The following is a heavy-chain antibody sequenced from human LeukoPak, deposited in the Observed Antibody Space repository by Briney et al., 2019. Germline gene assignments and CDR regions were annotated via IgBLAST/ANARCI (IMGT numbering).Heavy chain of an antibody. CDR2: IYYSGST. V-gene: IGHV4-39*01. Sequence: PSETLSLTCTVSGGSISSSSYYWGWIRQPPGKELEWIGSIYYSGSTYYNPSLKSRVTISVDTSKNQFSLKLSSVTAADTAVYYCARQYIAAAGGAYYFDYWGQGTLVTVSS. D-gene: IGHD6-13*01. J-gene: IGHJ4*02. CDR3: ARQYIAAAGGAYYFDY. CDR1: GGSISSSSYY.